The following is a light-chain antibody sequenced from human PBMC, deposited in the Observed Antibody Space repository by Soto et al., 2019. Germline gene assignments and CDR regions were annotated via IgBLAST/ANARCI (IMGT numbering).Light chain of an antibody. CDR2: AVS. Sequence: AIEMTQSPSSLSASVGDRVTITCRASQGIGSDLAWYRQRPGKAPKLLIYAVSSLQNGVPSRFSGSGSGTDFTLTISSLQPEDFATYYCLQDHNLLTFGGGTKVEI. CDR1: QGIGSD. V-gene: IGKV1-6*01. J-gene: IGKJ4*01. CDR3: LQDHNLLT.